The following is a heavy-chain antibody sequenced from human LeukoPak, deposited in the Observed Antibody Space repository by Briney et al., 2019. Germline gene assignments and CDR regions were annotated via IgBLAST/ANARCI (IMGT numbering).Heavy chain of an antibody. V-gene: IGHV3-48*01. J-gene: IGHJ4*02. CDR1: GFTFSSYS. D-gene: IGHD3-10*01. CDR3: AKERYDGSGAAYDN. CDR2: ISSSSSTI. Sequence: GGSLRLSCAASGFTFSSYSMNWVRQAPGKGLEWVSYISSSSSTIYYADSVKGRFTISRDNAKNPLYLQMNSLRAEDTALYYCAKERYDGSGAAYDNWGQGTLVTVSS.